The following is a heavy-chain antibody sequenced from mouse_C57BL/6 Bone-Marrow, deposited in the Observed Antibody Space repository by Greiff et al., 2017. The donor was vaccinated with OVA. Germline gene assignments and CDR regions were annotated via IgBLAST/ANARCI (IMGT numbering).Heavy chain of an antibody. CDR2: ISNGGGST. CDR1: GFTFSDYY. CDR3: ARYHYDYDY. D-gene: IGHD2-4*01. Sequence: EVQGVESGGGLVQPGGSLKLSCAASGFTFSDYYMYWVRQTPEKRLEWVAYISNGGGSTYYPDTVKGRFTISRDNAKNTLYLQMSRLKSEDTAMYYCARYHYDYDYWGQGTTLTVSS. V-gene: IGHV5-12*01. J-gene: IGHJ2*01.